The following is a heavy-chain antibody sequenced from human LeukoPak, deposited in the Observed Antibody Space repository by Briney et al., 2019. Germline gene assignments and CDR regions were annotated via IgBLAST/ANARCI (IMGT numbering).Heavy chain of an antibody. CDR2: VNPNSGGT. D-gene: IGHD3-16*02. CDR1: GYTFTRYY. V-gene: IGHV1-2*02. CDR3: ARDPKTLSYYDYVWGSYRYEHYFDY. Sequence: ASVKVSCKASGYTFTRYYMHWVRQAPGQGLEWMGWVNPNSGGTNYAQQFQGRVTMTRDTSISTAYMELSRLRSDDTAVYYCARDPKTLSYYDYVWGSYRYEHYFDYWGQGTLVTVSS. J-gene: IGHJ4*02.